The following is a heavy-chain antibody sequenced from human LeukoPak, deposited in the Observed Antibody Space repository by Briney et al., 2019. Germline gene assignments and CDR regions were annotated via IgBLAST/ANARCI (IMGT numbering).Heavy chain of an antibody. CDR2: IYRGGST. J-gene: IGHJ6*02. Sequence: GGSLRLSCAASGFTVSSNYMIWVRQAPGKGLEWVSVIYRGGSTYYADSVKGRFNISRDNSTNTLYLQMNSLRAEDMAVYYCARDVYNWNPYGMDVWGQGTTVTVSS. CDR3: ARDVYNWNPYGMDV. CDR1: GFTVSSNY. V-gene: IGHV3-66*01. D-gene: IGHD1-20*01.